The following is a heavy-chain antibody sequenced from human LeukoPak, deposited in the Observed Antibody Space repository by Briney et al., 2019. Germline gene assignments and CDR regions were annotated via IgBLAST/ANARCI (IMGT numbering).Heavy chain of an antibody. J-gene: IGHJ4*02. CDR2: ISFSSDMI. V-gene: IGHV3-48*04. CDR1: GFTFSRNN. D-gene: IGHD6-13*01. Sequence: GGSLRLSCAASGFTFSRNNMNWVRQAPGKGLEWISYISFSSDMIYYADSVKGRFTISRDNAKNSLYLQMNSLRAEDTTVYYCARVPVASDGTCFDSWGQGTLVIVSS. CDR3: ARVPVASDGTCFDS.